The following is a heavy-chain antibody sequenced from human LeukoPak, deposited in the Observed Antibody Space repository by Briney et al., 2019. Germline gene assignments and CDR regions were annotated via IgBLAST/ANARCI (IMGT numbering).Heavy chain of an antibody. J-gene: IGHJ4*02. CDR2: IKQDGRSI. CDR3: ARWRSGRSEFAY. D-gene: IGHD6-19*01. V-gene: IGHV3-7*01. CDR1: GFTFSDYW. Sequence: GGSLRLSCVASGFTFSDYWMAWVRQAPGKGLEWVANIKQDGRSIEYGDSLKGRFTISGDNAENSLFLQMNSLRAEDTAVYYCARWRSGRSEFAYWGQGTLVTVSS.